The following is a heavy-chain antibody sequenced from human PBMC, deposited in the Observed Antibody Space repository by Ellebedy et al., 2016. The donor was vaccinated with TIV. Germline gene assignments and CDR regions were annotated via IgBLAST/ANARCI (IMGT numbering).Heavy chain of an antibody. CDR2: INHSGST. Sequence: MPSETLSLTCVVYGGSFSGYYWSWIRQSPGKGLEWIGEINHSGSTNYNPSLKSRVTISLGTSKNQFSLKLSSVTAADTAVYYCARSRLGEVVVNFDYWGQGTLVTVSS. V-gene: IGHV4-34*01. CDR3: ARSRLGEVVVNFDY. CDR1: GGSFSGYY. J-gene: IGHJ4*02. D-gene: IGHD3-22*01.